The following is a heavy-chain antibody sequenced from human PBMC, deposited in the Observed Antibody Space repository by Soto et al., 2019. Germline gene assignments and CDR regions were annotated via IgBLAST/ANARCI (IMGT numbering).Heavy chain of an antibody. CDR2: IDPSDSYI. CDR3: ARSRRGAYSSGWYSPSGYYNYGIDV. Sequence: GESLKISCKGSGYSFTSYWISWVRQMPGKGLEWMGRIDPSDSYINCSPSFQGHVTISADKSISTAYLQWSSLKASDTAMYYCARSRRGAYSSGWYSPSGYYNYGIDVSGQGTKVTVSS. J-gene: IGHJ6*02. V-gene: IGHV5-10-1*01. D-gene: IGHD6-19*01. CDR1: GYSFTSYW.